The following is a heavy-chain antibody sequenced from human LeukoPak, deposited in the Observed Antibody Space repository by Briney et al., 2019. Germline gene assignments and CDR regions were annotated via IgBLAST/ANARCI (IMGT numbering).Heavy chain of an antibody. Sequence: VASVKVSCKASGYTFIGYYVHWVRQAPGQGREWMGWINPNSGGTNYAQRFQGRVTMTRDTSISTAYMELSRLRSDDTAVYYCATYPLSGYWYYFHYWGQGTLVTVSS. V-gene: IGHV1-2*02. CDR1: GYTFIGYY. D-gene: IGHD3-22*01. CDR2: INPNSGGT. J-gene: IGHJ4*02. CDR3: ATYPLSGYWYYFHY.